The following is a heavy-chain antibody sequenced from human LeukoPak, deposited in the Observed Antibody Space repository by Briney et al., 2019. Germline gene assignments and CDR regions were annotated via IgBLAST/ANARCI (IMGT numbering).Heavy chain of an antibody. CDR1: GGSISSGSYY. D-gene: IGHD3-3*01. J-gene: IGHJ6*03. Sequence: SETLSLTCTVSGGSISSGSYYWSWIRQPAGKGLEWIGRIYTSGSTNYNPSLKSRVAISVDTSKNQFSLKLSSVTAADTAVYYCARYYDFWSGYYFRPGDYYYMDVWGKGTTVTVSS. V-gene: IGHV4-61*02. CDR3: ARYYDFWSGYYFRPGDYYYMDV. CDR2: IYTSGST.